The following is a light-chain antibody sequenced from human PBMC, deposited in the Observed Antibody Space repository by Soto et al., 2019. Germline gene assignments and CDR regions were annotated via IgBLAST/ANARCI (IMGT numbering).Light chain of an antibody. Sequence: QSALAQPASVSGSRGQSITISCTGTSSDGGDYNLVSWYQQHPGKVPKLIIYEGSKRPSGVSDRFSGSKSGNTASLTISGLQAEDEGDYYCCSFSFAGSSTVFGTGTKVTVL. J-gene: IGLJ1*01. CDR1: SSDGGDYNL. CDR3: CSFSFAGSSTV. V-gene: IGLV2-23*03. CDR2: EGS.